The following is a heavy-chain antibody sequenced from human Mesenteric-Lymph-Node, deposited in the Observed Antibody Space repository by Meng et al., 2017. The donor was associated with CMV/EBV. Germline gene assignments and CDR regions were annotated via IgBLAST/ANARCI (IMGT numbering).Heavy chain of an antibody. Sequence: GGSLRLFCKGSGYIFTNYWIGWVRQMPGKGLEWMAIIYPGDSDTRYSPSFQGQVTMSADKSINTAYLQWSSLKASDTAMYYCARLGGGIAAAPGDYWGQGTLVTVSS. V-gene: IGHV5-51*01. J-gene: IGHJ4*02. CDR1: GYIFTNYW. D-gene: IGHD6-13*01. CDR3: ARLGGGIAAAPGDY. CDR2: IYPGDSDT.